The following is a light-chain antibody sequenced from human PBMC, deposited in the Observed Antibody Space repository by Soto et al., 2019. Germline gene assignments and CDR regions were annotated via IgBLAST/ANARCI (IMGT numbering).Light chain of an antibody. CDR1: QSVSSN. CDR3: QHCQPYGDSPPLT. J-gene: IGKJ4*01. V-gene: IGKV3D-15*01. CDR2: GVY. Sequence: EIVGTQSPTILSVSPGEIATLSCRASQSVSSNLAWYQQKPGQAPRLLIYGVYTRAPGIPARFSGSGSGTDFTLTISRLEPEDFAVYYCQHCQPYGDSPPLTFGGGTKVDI.